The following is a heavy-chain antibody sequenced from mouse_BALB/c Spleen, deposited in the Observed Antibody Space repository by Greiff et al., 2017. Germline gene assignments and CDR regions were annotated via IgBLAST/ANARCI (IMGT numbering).Heavy chain of an antibody. CDR3: ARSLFDY. Sequence: VQLQQSGAELARPGASVKLSCKASGYTFTSYWMQWVKQRPGQGLEWIGAIYPGDGDTRYTQKFKGKATLTADKSSSTAYMQLSSLASEDSAVYYCARSLFDYWGQGTTLTVSS. V-gene: IGHV1-87*01. J-gene: IGHJ2*01. CDR2: IYPGDGDT. CDR1: GYTFTSYW.